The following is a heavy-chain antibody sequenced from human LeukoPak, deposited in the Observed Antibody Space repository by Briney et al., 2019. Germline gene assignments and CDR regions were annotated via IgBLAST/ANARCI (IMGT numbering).Heavy chain of an antibody. CDR3: AREPLGYGSGSYYISYDY. J-gene: IGHJ4*02. CDR2: IKQDGSEK. CDR1: GFTFSSYW. Sequence: PGGSLRLSCAASGFTFSSYWMSWVRQAPGKGLEWVANIKQDGSEKYYVDSVKGRFTTSRDNAKNSLYLQMNSLRAEDTAVYYCAREPLGYGSGSYYISYDYWGQGTLVTVSS. V-gene: IGHV3-7*01. D-gene: IGHD3-10*01.